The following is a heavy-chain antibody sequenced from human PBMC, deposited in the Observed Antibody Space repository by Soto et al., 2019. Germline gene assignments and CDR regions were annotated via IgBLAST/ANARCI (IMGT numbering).Heavy chain of an antibody. CDR1: GGSISSGGYY. J-gene: IGHJ4*02. V-gene: IGHV4-31*03. CDR2: IYYSGST. CDR3: ARDGVYGSGSYRFAY. D-gene: IGHD3-10*01. Sequence: QVQLQESGPGLVTPSQTLSLTCTVSGGSISSGGYYWSWIRQHPGKGLEWIGYIYYSGSTSYTPSLQSRVTKSIDPSKNQCSRMLSSVTAADTAVYYCARDGVYGSGSYRFAYWGQGTLVTVSS.